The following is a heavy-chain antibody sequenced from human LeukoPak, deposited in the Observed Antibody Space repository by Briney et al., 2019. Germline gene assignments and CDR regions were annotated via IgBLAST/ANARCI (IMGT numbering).Heavy chain of an antibody. D-gene: IGHD3-3*01. CDR2: IKQDGSEK. J-gene: IGHJ3*02. CDR3: AGSGITIFGVVFI. V-gene: IGHV3-7*01. CDR1: GFTFSSYW. Sequence: PGGSLRLSCADSGFTFSSYWMSWVRQAPGKGLEWVANIKQDGSEKYYVDSVKGRFTISRDNAKNSLYLQMNSLRAEDTAVYYCAGSGITIFGVVFIWGQGTMVTVSS.